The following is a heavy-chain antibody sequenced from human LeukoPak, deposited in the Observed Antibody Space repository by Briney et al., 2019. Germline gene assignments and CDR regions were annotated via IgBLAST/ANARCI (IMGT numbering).Heavy chain of an antibody. Sequence: SETLSLTCTVSGGSISSDDYYWTWIRQPPGKGLEWIGYIYYSGNTYYNPSFKSRLTMSVDTSKNQFSLNLSSVTAADTAVYYCARTGDGIDYWGQGTLVTVSS. D-gene: IGHD7-27*01. V-gene: IGHV4-30-4*08. CDR3: ARTGDGIDY. CDR2: IYYSGNT. CDR1: GGSISSDDYY. J-gene: IGHJ4*02.